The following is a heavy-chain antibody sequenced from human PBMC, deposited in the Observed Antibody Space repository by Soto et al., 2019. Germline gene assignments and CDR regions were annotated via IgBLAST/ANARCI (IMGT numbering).Heavy chain of an antibody. D-gene: IGHD2-2*01. V-gene: IGHV1-18*01. CDR2: ISAYNGNT. J-gene: IGHJ6*02. CDR3: ARGWGYCSSTSCYYYYGMDV. CDR1: GYTFTSYG. Sequence: QVPLVQSGAEVKKPGASVKVSCKASGYTFTSYGISWVRQAPGQGLEWMGWISAYNGNTNYAQKLQGRVTMTTDTSTSTAYMELRSLRSDDTAVYYCARGWGYCSSTSCYYYYGMDVWGQGTTVTVSS.